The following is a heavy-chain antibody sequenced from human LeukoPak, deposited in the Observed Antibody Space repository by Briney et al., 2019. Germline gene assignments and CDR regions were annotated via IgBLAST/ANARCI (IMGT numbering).Heavy chain of an antibody. CDR1: GFTFSDYW. J-gene: IGHJ4*02. V-gene: IGHV3-7*01. CDR2: IKQDGGET. Sequence: GGSLSLSCEASGFTFSDYWMTWLRQAPGKGLEWVANIKQDGGETYYIDSVKGRFTISRDNAKNSVYLEMNSLRAEDTALYYCGMDRVIITDWGQGALVTVSS. D-gene: IGHD3-10*01. CDR3: GMDRVIITD.